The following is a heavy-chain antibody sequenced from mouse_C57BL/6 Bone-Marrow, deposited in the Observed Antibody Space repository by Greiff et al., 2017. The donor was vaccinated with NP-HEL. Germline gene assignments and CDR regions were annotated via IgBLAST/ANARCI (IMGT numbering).Heavy chain of an antibody. CDR3: ARGVARVYFDY. CDR2: IYPRSGNT. D-gene: IGHD1-1*02. Sequence: VQLQQSGAELARPGASVKLSCKASGYTFTSYGISWVKQRTGQGLEWIGEIYPRSGNTYYNEKFKGKATLTADKSSSTAYMEPRSLTSEDSAVYFCARGVARVYFDYWGQGTTLTVSS. J-gene: IGHJ2*01. CDR1: GYTFTSYG. V-gene: IGHV1-81*01.